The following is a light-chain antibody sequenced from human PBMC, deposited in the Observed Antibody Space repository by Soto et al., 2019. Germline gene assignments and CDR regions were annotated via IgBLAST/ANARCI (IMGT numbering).Light chain of an antibody. J-gene: IGKJ2*01. CDR3: QQYGSSPPVYT. CDR1: QNIFTY. Sequence: DIHMTQSPSTLSASVGDRVTISCRASQNIFTYLAWYQQKPGKAPKLLIFDASTLQSGVPPRFSGSGSGTEFTLTISSLQPDDFAVYYCQQYGSSPPVYTFGQGTKLEIK. V-gene: IGKV1-5*01. CDR2: DAS.